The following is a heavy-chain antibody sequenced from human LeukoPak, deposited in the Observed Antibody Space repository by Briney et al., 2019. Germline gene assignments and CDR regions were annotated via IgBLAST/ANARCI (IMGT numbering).Heavy chain of an antibody. D-gene: IGHD6-13*01. Sequence: SVTVSCRASGGTFSSYAISWVRQAPGQGLEWMGRIIPILGIANYAQKFQGRVTITADKSTSTAYMELSSLRSEDTAVYYCARDIVAAAETNWFDPWGQGTLVTVSS. J-gene: IGHJ5*02. CDR3: ARDIVAAAETNWFDP. CDR2: IIPILGIA. CDR1: GGTFSSYA. V-gene: IGHV1-69*04.